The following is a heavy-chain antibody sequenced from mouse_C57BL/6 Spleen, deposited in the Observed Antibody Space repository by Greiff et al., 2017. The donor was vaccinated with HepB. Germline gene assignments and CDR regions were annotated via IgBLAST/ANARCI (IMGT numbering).Heavy chain of an antibody. J-gene: IGHJ2*01. D-gene: IGHD2-3*01. Sequence: QVQLQQPGAELVMPGASVKLSCKASGYTFTSYWMHWVKQRPGQGLEWIGEIDPSDSYTNYNQKFKGKSTLTVDKSSSTAYMQLSSLTSEDSAVYYCARLDGSVFDYWGQGTTLTVSS. CDR3: ARLDGSVFDY. CDR2: IDPSDSYT. CDR1: GYTFTSYW. V-gene: IGHV1-69*01.